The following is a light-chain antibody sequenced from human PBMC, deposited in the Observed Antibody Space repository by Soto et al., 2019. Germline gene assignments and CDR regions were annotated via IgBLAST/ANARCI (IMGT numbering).Light chain of an antibody. V-gene: IGKV2D-29*02. J-gene: IGKJ5*01. Sequence: DVVMTQAPLSLSVAPGQPASISCKSSQSLLHITGETFLFWYLQKPGQSPQLLIYEVSTRVSGVPDRFSGSGSGTDFTLEISRVETDDVGIYYCMQSTQLPPTIGQGTRLGIE. CDR2: EVS. CDR1: QSLLHITGETF. CDR3: MQSTQLPPT.